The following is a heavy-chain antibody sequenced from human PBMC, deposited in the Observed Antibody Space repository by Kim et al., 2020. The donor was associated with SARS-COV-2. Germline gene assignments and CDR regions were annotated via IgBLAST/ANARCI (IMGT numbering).Heavy chain of an antibody. CDR3: ARVVGYGGSYSFDY. V-gene: IGHV1-3*01. Sequence: ASVKVSCKASGYTFTSYAMHWVRQAPGQRLEWMGWINAGNGNTKYSQKFQGRVTITRYTSASTAYMELSSLRSEDTAVYYCARVVGYGGSYSFDYWGQGTLVTVSS. CDR1: GYTFTSYA. J-gene: IGHJ4*02. D-gene: IGHD1-26*01. CDR2: INAGNGNT.